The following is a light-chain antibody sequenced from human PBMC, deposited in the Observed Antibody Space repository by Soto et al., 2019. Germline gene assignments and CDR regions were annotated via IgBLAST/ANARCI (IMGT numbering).Light chain of an antibody. CDR2: WAS. CDR1: QSVLSSSNNKNY. CDR3: QHYYSSPLT. J-gene: IGKJ4*01. V-gene: IGKV4-1*01. Sequence: DIVMTQSPDSLSVSLGERATINCKSGQSVLSSSNNKNYLAWYQQKPGQPPKVVIYWASTRGSGVPDRFSGSGSGTDFTLTISSLQAEDVAVYYCQHYYSSPLTFGGGTKVEIK.